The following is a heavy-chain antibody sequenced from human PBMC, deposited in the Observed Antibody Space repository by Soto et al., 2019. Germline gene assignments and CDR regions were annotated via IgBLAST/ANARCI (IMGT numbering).Heavy chain of an antibody. CDR3: TTGVGYYDPYGMDV. CDR2: IKSKTDGGTT. Sequence: SVGSLRLSCAASGFSFSYTWMSWVRQAPGKGLEWVGRIKSKTDGGTTDYAAPVKGRITISRDDSTLFLEMNSLKTEDTAVYYCTTGVGYYDPYGMDVWGQGTTVTVSS. V-gene: IGHV3-15*01. D-gene: IGHD3-22*01. CDR1: GFSFSYTW. J-gene: IGHJ6*02.